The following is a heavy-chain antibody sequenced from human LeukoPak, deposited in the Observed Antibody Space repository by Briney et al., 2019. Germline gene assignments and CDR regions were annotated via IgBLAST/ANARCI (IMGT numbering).Heavy chain of an antibody. D-gene: IGHD3-10*01. Sequence: GASVKVSCKASGGTFSSYAISWVRQAPGQGLEWMGGIIPIFGTANYAQKFQGRVTITADESTSTAYMELSSLRSEDTAVYYCARDLYSVTHYYGSGSYYYYYYYMDVWGKGTTVTISS. J-gene: IGHJ6*03. CDR2: IIPIFGTA. V-gene: IGHV1-69*13. CDR3: ARDLYSVTHYYGSGSYYYYYYYMDV. CDR1: GGTFSSYA.